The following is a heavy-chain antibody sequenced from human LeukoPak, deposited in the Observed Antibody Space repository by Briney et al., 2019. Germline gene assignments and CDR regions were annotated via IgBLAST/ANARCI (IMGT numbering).Heavy chain of an antibody. CDR3: ARDNVVRYEYVYGMDV. J-gene: IGHJ6*02. CDR1: GGSISSYY. CDR2: IYYSGST. D-gene: IGHD3-16*01. V-gene: IGHV4-59*01. Sequence: PSETLSLTCTVSGGSISSYYWSWIRQPPGKGLEWIGYIYYSGSTNYNPSLKSRVTISVDTSKNQFSLKLSSVTAADTAVYYCARDNVVRYEYVYGMDVWGQGTTVTVSS.